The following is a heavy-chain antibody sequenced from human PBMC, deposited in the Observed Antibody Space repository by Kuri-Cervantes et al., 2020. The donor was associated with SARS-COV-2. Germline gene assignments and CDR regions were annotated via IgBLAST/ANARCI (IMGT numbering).Heavy chain of an antibody. D-gene: IGHD4-17*01. V-gene: IGHV3-30-3*01. J-gene: IGHJ4*02. CDR1: GFTFSSYA. Sequence: GESLKISCAASGFTFSSYAMHWVRQAPGKGLEWVAVKSYDGSNKYYADSVKGRFTISRDNSKNTLYLQMNSLRAEDTAVYYCARGNDYGEDFDYWGQGTLVTVSS. CDR3: ARGNDYGEDFDY. CDR2: KSYDGSNK.